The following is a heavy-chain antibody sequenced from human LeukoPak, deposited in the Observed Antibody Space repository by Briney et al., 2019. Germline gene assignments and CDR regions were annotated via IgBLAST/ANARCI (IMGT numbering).Heavy chain of an antibody. D-gene: IGHD2-21*01. CDR3: AKDFRIGYSAHFDY. V-gene: IGHV3-23*01. Sequence: RXAPEKXXXXXSGIYENGGTTYYADFVKGRFSISRDNSKNTLYLQMDSLRGEDTAVYYCAKDFRIGYSAHFDYWGQGALVTVSS. J-gene: IGHJ4*02. CDR2: IYENGGTT.